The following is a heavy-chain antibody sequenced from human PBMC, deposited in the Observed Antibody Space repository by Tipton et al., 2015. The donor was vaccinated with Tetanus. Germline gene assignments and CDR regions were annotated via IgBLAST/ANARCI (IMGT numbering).Heavy chain of an antibody. CDR2: ISYDGNYK. V-gene: IGHV3-30*03. J-gene: IGHJ4*02. Sequence: SLRLSCAASGFTLSNYGMHWVRQAPGKGLEWVAVISYDGNYKYYADSVKGRFTMSRDNSKNTLYLQMNSLRVEDTAVYYCAREGSGQDFDYWGRGTLVTVSS. CDR1: GFTLSNYG. D-gene: IGHD3-10*01. CDR3: AREGSGQDFDY.